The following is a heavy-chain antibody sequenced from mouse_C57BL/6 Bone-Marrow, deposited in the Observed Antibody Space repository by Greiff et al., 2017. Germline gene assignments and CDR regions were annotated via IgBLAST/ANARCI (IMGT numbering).Heavy chain of an antibody. Sequence: VQLQESGAELAKPGASVKLSCKASGYTFTSCWMHWVKQRPGQGLEWIGYINPSSGYTKYNQKFKDKATLTADKSSSTAYMQLSSLTYEDYAVYYCARERDWERGYSFDCWGQGTTLTVSS. J-gene: IGHJ2*01. V-gene: IGHV1-7*01. D-gene: IGHD4-1*01. CDR2: INPSSGYT. CDR3: ARERDWERGYSFDC. CDR1: GYTFTSCW.